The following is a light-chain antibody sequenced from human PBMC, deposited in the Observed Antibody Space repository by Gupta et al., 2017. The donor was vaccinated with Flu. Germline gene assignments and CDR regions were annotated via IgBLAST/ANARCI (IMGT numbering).Light chain of an antibody. CDR3: QQYSTYSRT. J-gene: IGKJ1*01. Sequence: DIQMTQYPSSLSAHIGDRVTITCRASQSISSWLAWYQQQPGKAPKLLISKASTLESGVPSRFSGSGTETEFTLTSISLQPDDVATYYCQQYSTYSRTFGQGTKVEIK. CDR2: KAS. CDR1: QSISSW. V-gene: IGKV1-5*03.